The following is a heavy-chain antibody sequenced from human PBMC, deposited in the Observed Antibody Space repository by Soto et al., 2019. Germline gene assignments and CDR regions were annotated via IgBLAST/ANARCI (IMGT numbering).Heavy chain of an antibody. D-gene: IGHD3-3*01. CDR1: GCSFTSYW. CDR3: ASQRFLGLRGAFDI. CDR2: IYPGDSDT. Sequence: GEAVKISGKGCGCSFTSYWIGWVRQMPGKGLEWMGIIYPGDSDTRYSPSFQGQVTISADKSTSTAYLQWSSLKASDTAMYYCASQRFLGLRGAFDIWGQGTMVTVSS. V-gene: IGHV5-51*01. J-gene: IGHJ3*02.